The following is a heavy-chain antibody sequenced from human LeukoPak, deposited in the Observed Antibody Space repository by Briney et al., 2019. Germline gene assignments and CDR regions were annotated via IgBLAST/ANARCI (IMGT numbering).Heavy chain of an antibody. D-gene: IGHD3-3*01. CDR2: IKSKTDGGTT. CDR3: TTSNQYDFWSGYPPFDY. J-gene: IGHJ4*02. Sequence: GGSLRLSCAASGFTFSSYAMSWVRQAPGKGLEWVGRIKSKTDGGTTDYAAPVKGRFTISRDDSKNTLYLQMNSLKTEDTAVYYCTTSNQYDFWSGYPPFDYWGQGTLVTVSS. V-gene: IGHV3-15*01. CDR1: GFTFSSYA.